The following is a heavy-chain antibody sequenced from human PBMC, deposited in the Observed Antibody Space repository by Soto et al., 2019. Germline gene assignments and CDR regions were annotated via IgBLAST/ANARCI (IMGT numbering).Heavy chain of an antibody. CDR3: ARGEYDFWSGYYPHWYFDL. J-gene: IGHJ2*01. CDR2: ISSSSSTI. V-gene: IGHV3-48*02. Sequence: QPGGSLRLSCAASGFTFSSYSMNWVRQAPGKGLEWVSYISSSSSTIYYADSVKGRFTISRDNAKNSLYLQMNSLRDEDTAVYYCARGEYDFWSGYYPHWYFDLWGRGTLVTVSS. CDR1: GFTFSSYS. D-gene: IGHD3-3*01.